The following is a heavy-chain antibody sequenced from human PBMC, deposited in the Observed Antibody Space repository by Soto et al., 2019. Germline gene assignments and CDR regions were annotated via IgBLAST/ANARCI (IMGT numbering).Heavy chain of an antibody. Sequence: GGSLRLSCAASGFTFSSYGMHWVRQAPGKGLEWVAVISYDGSNKYYADSVKGRFTISRDNSKNTLYLQMNSLRAEDTAVYYCAKDLGYYDILTGYYYYYGMDVWGQGTTVTVSS. CDR3: AKDLGYYDILTGYYYYYGMDV. D-gene: IGHD3-9*01. CDR2: ISYDGSNK. V-gene: IGHV3-30*18. J-gene: IGHJ6*02. CDR1: GFTFSSYG.